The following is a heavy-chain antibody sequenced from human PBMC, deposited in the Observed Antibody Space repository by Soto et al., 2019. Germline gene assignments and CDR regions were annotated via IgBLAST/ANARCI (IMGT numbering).Heavy chain of an antibody. V-gene: IGHV3-30*18. CDR3: AKDFTSWFGGYIHYNYGMHV. J-gene: IGHJ6*04. D-gene: IGHD3-10*01. CDR1: GLTFCSYG. CDR2: MSYDGSK. Sequence: GVSLRLSWAAAGLTFCSYGMHWVRQAPGTGLEWVAVMSYDGSKYYADTVKGRFTISRDNSKNTLYLQINSLRPQDTAVNYCAKDFTSWFGGYIHYNYGMHVRGKGTTVTISS.